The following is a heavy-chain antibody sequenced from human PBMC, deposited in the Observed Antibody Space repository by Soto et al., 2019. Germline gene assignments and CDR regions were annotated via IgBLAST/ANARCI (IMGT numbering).Heavy chain of an antibody. J-gene: IGHJ4*02. CDR2: IDPSDSYT. Sequence: PGESLKISCKGSGYSFTSYWISWVRQMPGKGLEWMGRIDPSDSYTNYSPSFQGHVTISADKSISTAHLQWSSLKASDTAMYYCARVSMYCTNGVCHFDYWGQGTMVTVSS. D-gene: IGHD2-8*01. V-gene: IGHV5-10-1*01. CDR1: GYSFTSYW. CDR3: ARVSMYCTNGVCHFDY.